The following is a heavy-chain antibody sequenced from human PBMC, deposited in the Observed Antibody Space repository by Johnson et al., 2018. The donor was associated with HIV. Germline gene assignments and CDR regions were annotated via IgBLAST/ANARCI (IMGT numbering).Heavy chain of an antibody. CDR1: GFTFSDYY. Sequence: QVQLVESGGGLVQPGGSLRLSCAASGFTFSDYYMSWIRQAPGKGLDWVSYISSSGNTIYYADSVKGRFTISRDNAKNSLYLQMNSLRVEDTAVYYCARAIDQGYSSGWSSDVYDIWGQGTMVTVSA. D-gene: IGHD6-19*01. V-gene: IGHV3-11*04. CDR3: ARAIDQGYSSGWSSDVYDI. CDR2: ISSSGNTI. J-gene: IGHJ3*02.